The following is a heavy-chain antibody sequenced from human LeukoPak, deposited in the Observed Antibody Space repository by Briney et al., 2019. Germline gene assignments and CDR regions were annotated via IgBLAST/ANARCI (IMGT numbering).Heavy chain of an antibody. V-gene: IGHV3-23*01. J-gene: IGHJ5*02. Sequence: GSLILSCAASGFTFSSYAMSWVRQAPGKGLEWVSAISGSGGSTYYADSVKGRFTISRDNSKNTLYLQMNSLRAEDTAVYYCAKTMSKSSGFPWGQGTLVTVSS. CDR1: GFTFSSYA. CDR3: AKTMSKSSGFP. D-gene: IGHD6-19*01. CDR2: ISGSGGST.